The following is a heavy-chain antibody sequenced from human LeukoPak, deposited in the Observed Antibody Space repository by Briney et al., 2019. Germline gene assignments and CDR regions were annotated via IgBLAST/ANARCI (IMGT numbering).Heavy chain of an antibody. D-gene: IGHD6-19*01. V-gene: IGHV1-69*01. Sequence: SVKVSCKASGGTFSSYAISWVRQAPGQGLEWMGGIIPIFGTANYAQKLQGRVTITADESTSTAYMEVSSLRSEDTAVYYCARDHSSGLYYFDYWGQGTLVTVSS. CDR3: ARDHSSGLYYFDY. CDR2: IIPIFGTA. J-gene: IGHJ4*02. CDR1: GGTFSSYA.